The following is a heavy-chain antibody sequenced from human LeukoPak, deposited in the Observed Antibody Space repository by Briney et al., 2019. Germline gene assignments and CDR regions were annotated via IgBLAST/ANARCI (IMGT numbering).Heavy chain of an antibody. CDR3: ANGGGIAAAEGDDAFDI. Sequence: PGGSLRLSCAASGFTFSSYGMHWVRQAPGKGPEWVAVISYDGSNKYYADSVKGRFTISRDNSKNTLYLQMNSLRAEDTAVYYCANGGGIAAAEGDDAFDIWGQGTMVTVSS. J-gene: IGHJ3*02. D-gene: IGHD6-13*01. CDR2: ISYDGSNK. CDR1: GFTFSSYG. V-gene: IGHV3-30*18.